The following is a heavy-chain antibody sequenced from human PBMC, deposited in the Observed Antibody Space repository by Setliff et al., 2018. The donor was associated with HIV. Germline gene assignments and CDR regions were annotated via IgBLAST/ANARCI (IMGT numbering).Heavy chain of an antibody. CDR2: ISGSGGST. CDR1: GFTFSSYA. D-gene: IGHD3-10*01. Sequence: PGESLKISCAASGFTFSSYAMSWVRQAPGKGLEWVSVISGSGGSTYYADSVRGRFTISRDNSKNTLYLQMNSLRAEDTAVYYCARLYYYGSGNYNDAFDIWGQGTMVTVSS. CDR3: ARLYYYGSGNYNDAFDI. J-gene: IGHJ3*02. V-gene: IGHV3-23*01.